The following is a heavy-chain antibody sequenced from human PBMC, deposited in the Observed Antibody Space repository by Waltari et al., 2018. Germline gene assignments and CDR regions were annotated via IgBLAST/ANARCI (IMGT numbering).Heavy chain of an antibody. CDR1: GGSLSSYY. Sequence: QVQLQESGPGLVKPSETLSLTCPVSGGSLSSYYWSWIRQPPGKGLEWIGYIYYSGSTNYNPSLKSRVTISVDTSKNQFSLKLSSVTAADTAVYYCARVHHFDAFDIWGQGTMVTVSS. V-gene: IGHV4-59*01. CDR3: ARVHHFDAFDI. J-gene: IGHJ3*02. CDR2: IYYSGST. D-gene: IGHD3-3*02.